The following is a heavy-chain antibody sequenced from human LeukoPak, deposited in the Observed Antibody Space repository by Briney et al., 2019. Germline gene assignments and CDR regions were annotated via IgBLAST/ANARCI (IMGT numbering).Heavy chain of an antibody. J-gene: IGHJ6*03. CDR1: GGSFSGYY. D-gene: IGHD3-22*01. Sequence: SETLSLTCAVYGGSFSGYYWTWIRQSPGKGLEWIGEINPSGSTYYSPSLKSRLTISRDTSKNQFSLRLSSVTAADTAVYYCARGRQEISMILVVMTGVSYYLDVWGKGTTVTVS. CDR2: INPSGST. CDR3: ARGRQEISMILVVMTGVSYYLDV. V-gene: IGHV4-34*01.